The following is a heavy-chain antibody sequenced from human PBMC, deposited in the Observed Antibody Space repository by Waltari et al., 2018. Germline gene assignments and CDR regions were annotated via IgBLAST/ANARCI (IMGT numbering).Heavy chain of an antibody. CDR1: GFTVSSNY. Sequence: EVQLVESGGGLIQPGGSLRLSCAASGFTVSSNYMSWVRQAPGKVLEWVSGIYSGGSTYYADSVKGRVTISRDNSKNTLYLKMNSLRAEDTAVYYCASEGPFWSGRRYFDYWGQGTLVTVSS. V-gene: IGHV3-53*01. J-gene: IGHJ4*02. D-gene: IGHD3-3*01. CDR3: ASEGPFWSGRRYFDY. CDR2: IYSGGST.